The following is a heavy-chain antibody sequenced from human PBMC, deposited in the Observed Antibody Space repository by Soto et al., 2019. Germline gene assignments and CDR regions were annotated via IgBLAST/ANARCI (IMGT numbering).Heavy chain of an antibody. CDR3: ASGIWFGELLYKPDDAFDI. D-gene: IGHD3-10*01. CDR2: MNPNSGNT. V-gene: IGHV1-8*01. Sequence: GASVNVSCKASGYTFTSYDINWVRQATGQGLEWMGWMNPNSGNTGYAQKFQGRVTMTRNTSISTAYMELSSLRSEDTAVYYCASGIWFGELLYKPDDAFDIWGQGTMVTVSS. CDR1: GYTFTSYD. J-gene: IGHJ3*02.